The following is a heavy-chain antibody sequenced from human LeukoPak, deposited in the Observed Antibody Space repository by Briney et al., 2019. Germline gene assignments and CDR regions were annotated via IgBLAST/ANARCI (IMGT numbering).Heavy chain of an antibody. V-gene: IGHV3-21*01. Sequence: GGSLRLSCEASGFTFSSYSMNWVRQAPGKGLEWVSSISSSSSYIYYADSVKGRFTISRDNAKNSLYLQMNSLRAEDTAVYYCARNPPHLWSGYSHFDYGGQGTLVTVSS. CDR3: ARNPPHLWSGYSHFDY. D-gene: IGHD3-3*01. CDR2: ISSSSSYI. CDR1: GFTFSSYS. J-gene: IGHJ4*02.